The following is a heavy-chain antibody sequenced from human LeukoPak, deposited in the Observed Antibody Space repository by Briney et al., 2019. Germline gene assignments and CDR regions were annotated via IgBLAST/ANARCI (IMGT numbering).Heavy chain of an antibody. Sequence: GGTQRLSCAASGFTFSNYGMNWVRQAPGKGLEWVSGITGNGGTTYYADSVKGRFTISRDNSKNTLYLQMNSLRAEDTAVYYCAKDLPYYDFWSGYYDYWGQGTLVTVSS. CDR3: AKDLPYYDFWSGYYDY. CDR2: ITGNGGTT. V-gene: IGHV3-23*01. J-gene: IGHJ4*02. CDR1: GFTFSNYG. D-gene: IGHD3-3*01.